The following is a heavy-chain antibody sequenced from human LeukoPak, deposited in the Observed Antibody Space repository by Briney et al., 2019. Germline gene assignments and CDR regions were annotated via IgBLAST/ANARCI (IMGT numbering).Heavy chain of an antibody. Sequence: QPGGSLRLFCAASGFTFSSYAMSWVRQAPGKGLEWVSAISGSGGSTYYADSVKGRFTISRDNSKNTLYLQMNSLRAEDTAVYYCAIGAYYDFWSGYYERDYYFDYWGQGTLVTVSS. CDR1: GFTFSSYA. CDR3: AIGAYYDFWSGYYERDYYFDY. D-gene: IGHD3-3*01. CDR2: ISGSGGST. J-gene: IGHJ4*02. V-gene: IGHV3-23*01.